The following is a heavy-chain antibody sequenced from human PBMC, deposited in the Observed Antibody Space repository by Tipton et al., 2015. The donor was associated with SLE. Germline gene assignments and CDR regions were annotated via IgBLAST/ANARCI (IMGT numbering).Heavy chain of an antibody. V-gene: IGHV4-30-2*01. CDR1: GGSISSGGYS. CDR3: ARGAITPTPFDP. Sequence: TLSLTCTVSGGSISSGGYSWSWIRQPPGKGLEWIGYIYHSGSTYYSPSLKSRVTISVDRSKNQFSLKLSSVTAADTAVYYCARGAITPTPFDPWGQGTLVTVSS. J-gene: IGHJ5*02. D-gene: IGHD2-15*01. CDR2: IYHSGST.